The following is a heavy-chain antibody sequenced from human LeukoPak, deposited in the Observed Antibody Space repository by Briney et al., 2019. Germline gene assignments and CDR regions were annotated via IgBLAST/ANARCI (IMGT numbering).Heavy chain of an antibody. V-gene: IGHV3-13*01. J-gene: IGHJ5*02. D-gene: IGHD6-13*01. CDR2: IGTAGDT. CDR3: ARAVAAAGNDWFDP. CDR1: GFTFSSYD. Sequence: PGGSLRLSCAASGFTFSSYDMHWVRQAPGKGLEWVSAIGTAGDTYYPGSVKGRFTISRENAKNSLYLQMNSLRAGDTAVYYCARAVAAAGNDWFDPWGQGTLVTVSS.